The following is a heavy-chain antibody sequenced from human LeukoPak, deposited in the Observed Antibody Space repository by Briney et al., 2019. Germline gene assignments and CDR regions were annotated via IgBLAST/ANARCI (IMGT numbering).Heavy chain of an antibody. CDR3: ARVIAVAGNYYFDY. Sequence: GGSLRLSCAASGFTFSSYAMSWVRQAPGKGLEWVSAISKSGGNTYYADSVKGRFTISRDNSKNTQYLQMNSLRAEDTAVYYCARVIAVAGNYYFDYWGQGTLVTVSS. J-gene: IGHJ4*02. D-gene: IGHD6-19*01. CDR2: ISKSGGNT. CDR1: GFTFSSYA. V-gene: IGHV3-23*01.